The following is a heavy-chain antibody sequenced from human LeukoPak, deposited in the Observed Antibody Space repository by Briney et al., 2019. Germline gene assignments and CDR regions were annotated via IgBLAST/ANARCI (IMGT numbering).Heavy chain of an antibody. CDR3: AKTPVGMVTLDY. Sequence: SVKVSCKASGGTLSSYGISWVRQAPGQGLEWMGGIIPIFGTANYAQKFQGRVTITADKSTSTAYMELSSLRSEDTAVYYCAKTPVGMVTLDYWGQGTLVTVSS. D-gene: IGHD5-24*01. CDR2: IIPIFGTA. J-gene: IGHJ4*02. V-gene: IGHV1-69*06. CDR1: GGTLSSYG.